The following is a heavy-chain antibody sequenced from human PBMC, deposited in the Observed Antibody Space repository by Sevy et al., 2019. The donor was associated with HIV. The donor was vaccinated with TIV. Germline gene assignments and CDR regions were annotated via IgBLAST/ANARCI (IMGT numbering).Heavy chain of an antibody. CDR3: AKVSSGSAITIFGVTDNWFDP. J-gene: IGHJ5*02. V-gene: IGHV3-23*01. Sequence: GGSLRLTCAASGFTFSSYAMSWVRQAPGKGLEWVSAISGSGGSTYYADSVKGRFTISRDNSKNTLYLQMNSLRAEDTAVYYCAKVSSGSAITIFGVTDNWFDPWAQGTLVTVSS. CDR2: ISGSGGST. CDR1: GFTFSSYA. D-gene: IGHD3-3*01.